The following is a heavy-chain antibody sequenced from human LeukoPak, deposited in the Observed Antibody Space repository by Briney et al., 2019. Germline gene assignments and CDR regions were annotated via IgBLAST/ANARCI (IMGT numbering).Heavy chain of an antibody. J-gene: IGHJ5*02. D-gene: IGHD2-15*01. CDR3: ARLSGGSP. Sequence: GESLKISCQASGYSFTSSWIGWVRQMPGKGLEWMGTIFPADSDTRYSPSFQGQVTISVDKSNKTAYLQRSSLKASDTAIYYCARLSGGSPWGQGTLVTVSS. CDR1: GYSFTSSW. CDR2: IFPADSDT. V-gene: IGHV5-51*01.